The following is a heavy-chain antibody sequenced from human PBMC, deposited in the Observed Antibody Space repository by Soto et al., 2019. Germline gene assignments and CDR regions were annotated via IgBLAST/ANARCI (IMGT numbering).Heavy chain of an antibody. D-gene: IGHD4-4*01. CDR1: GFSVRVNY. Sequence: EVQVVESGGGWVQPGGSRRLSCAASGFSVRVNYMTWFRQAPGKGLEWVSVTYTGGDTDYADSVKGRFTTSRDNSKNMLYLEVSSLRAEDTAVYYCARVSFSNDYDHYYMDVWGKGTTVTVSS. CDR2: TYTGGDT. CDR3: ARVSFSNDYDHYYMDV. J-gene: IGHJ6*03. V-gene: IGHV3-66*01.